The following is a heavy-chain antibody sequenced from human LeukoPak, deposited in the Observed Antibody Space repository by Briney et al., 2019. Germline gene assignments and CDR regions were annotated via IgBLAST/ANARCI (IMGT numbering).Heavy chain of an antibody. D-gene: IGHD3-9*01. CDR2: INHSGST. V-gene: IGHV4-34*01. J-gene: IGHJ4*02. CDR1: GGSFSGYY. Sequence: SETLSLTCAVYGGSFSGYYWSWIRRPPGKGLEWIGEINHSGSTNYNPSLKSRVTISVDTSKNQFSLKLSSVTAADTAVYYCARSGLRYFDWLSRGYYFDYWGQGTLLAVSS. CDR3: ARSGLRYFDWLSRGYYFDY.